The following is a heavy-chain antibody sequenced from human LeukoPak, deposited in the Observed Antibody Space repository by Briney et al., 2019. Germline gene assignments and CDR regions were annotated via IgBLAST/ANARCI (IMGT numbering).Heavy chain of an antibody. CDR2: IYYSGST. V-gene: IGHV4-39*01. CDR1: GGSISSSSYY. Sequence: PSETQSLTCTVSGGSISSSSYYWGWIRQPPGKGLEWIGSIYYSGSTYYNPSLKSRVTISVDTSQNTFSLKLSSVTAADTAVYYCARRTSGYFDWLFPFDYWGQGTLVTVSS. D-gene: IGHD3-9*01. J-gene: IGHJ4*02. CDR3: ARRTSGYFDWLFPFDY.